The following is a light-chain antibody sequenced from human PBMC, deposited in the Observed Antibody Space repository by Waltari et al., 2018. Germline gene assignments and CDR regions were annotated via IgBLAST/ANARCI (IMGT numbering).Light chain of an antibody. CDR1: QSVSRF. J-gene: IGKJ4*01. CDR2: GAS. Sequence: EVVMTQSPATLSVSPGERVTLSCRARQSVSRFVAWYQQKPGQAPRLLIYGASTRATGIPARFSGSGSGTEFTLTNSSLQSEDFAVDYCQQYNDWPPLTFGGGTKLEIK. CDR3: QQYNDWPPLT. V-gene: IGKV3-15*01.